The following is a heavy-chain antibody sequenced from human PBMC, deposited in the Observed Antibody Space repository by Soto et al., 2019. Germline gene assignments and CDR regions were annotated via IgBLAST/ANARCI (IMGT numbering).Heavy chain of an antibody. Sequence: EVQLVESGGGLKQPGGSLGLPLEASGLTFEDIALHWVRQAPGKGWGGVSDISWNSGSMGYADSVKGRFPISRDNAKNSLYLQMNSLRAEDTALYYCAKDQGVAGTSPDYWGQGTLVTVSS. J-gene: IGHJ4*02. D-gene: IGHD6-19*01. CDR2: ISWNSGSM. V-gene: IGHV3-9*01. CDR3: AKDQGVAGTSPDY. CDR1: GLTFEDIA.